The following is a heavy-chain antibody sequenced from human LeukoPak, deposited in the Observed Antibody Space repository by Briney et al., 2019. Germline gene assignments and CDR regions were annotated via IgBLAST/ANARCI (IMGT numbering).Heavy chain of an antibody. D-gene: IGHD6-19*01. Sequence: SETLPLTCSVAGDSISSYYWSWIRRAPGKGMEWIGYIYYSGSTNYNPSLKSRVTMSVDTSKVQFSMKLSNVTAADTAVYYCARDVVVAGTPGYYYYAVDVWGQGTTVTVSS. J-gene: IGHJ6*02. CDR3: ARDVVVAGTPGYYYYAVDV. CDR2: IYYSGST. V-gene: IGHV4-59*01. CDR1: GDSISSYY.